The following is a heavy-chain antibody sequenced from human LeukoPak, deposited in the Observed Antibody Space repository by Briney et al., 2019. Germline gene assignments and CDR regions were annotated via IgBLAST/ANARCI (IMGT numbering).Heavy chain of an antibody. J-gene: IGHJ4*02. CDR2: INPNSGGT. CDR3: ARVGNYDFWSGYHGYYFDY. D-gene: IGHD3-3*01. Sequence: ASVKVSCKASGYTFTGYYMHWVRQAPGQGLEWMGRINPNSGGTNYAQKFQGRVTMTRDTSISTAYMELSRLRPDDTAVYYCARVGNYDFWSGYHGYYFDYWGQGTLVTVSS. V-gene: IGHV1-2*06. CDR1: GYTFTGYY.